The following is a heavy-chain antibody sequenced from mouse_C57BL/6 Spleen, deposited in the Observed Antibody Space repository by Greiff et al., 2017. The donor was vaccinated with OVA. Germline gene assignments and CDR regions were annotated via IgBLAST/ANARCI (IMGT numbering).Heavy chain of an antibody. J-gene: IGHJ4*01. Sequence: QVQLQQSGAELARPGASVKMSCKASGYTFTSYTMHWVKQRPGQGLEWIGYINPSSGYTKYNQKFKDKATLTADTSSSTAYMQLSSLTSEDSAVYYCARCDDGGYAMDYWGQGTSVTVSS. CDR1: GYTFTSYT. V-gene: IGHV1-4*01. D-gene: IGHD2-12*01. CDR2: INPSSGYT. CDR3: ARCDDGGYAMDY.